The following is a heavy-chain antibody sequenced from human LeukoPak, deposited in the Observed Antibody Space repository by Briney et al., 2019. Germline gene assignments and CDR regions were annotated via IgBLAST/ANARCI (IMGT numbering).Heavy chain of an antibody. Sequence: SQTLSLTCAVSGGSISSGGYSWSWLRQPPGKGLEWIGYIYHSGSTYYNPSLKSRVTISVDRSKNQFSLKLSSVTAADTAVYYCARGNPFCSGGSCYGRRSGSFDPWGQGTLVTVSS. V-gene: IGHV4-30-2*01. CDR2: IYHSGST. D-gene: IGHD2-15*01. J-gene: IGHJ5*02. CDR1: GGSISSGGYS. CDR3: ARGNPFCSGGSCYGRRSGSFDP.